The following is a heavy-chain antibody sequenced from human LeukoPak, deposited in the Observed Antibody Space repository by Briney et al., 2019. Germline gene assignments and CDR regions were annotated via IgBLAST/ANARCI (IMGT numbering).Heavy chain of an antibody. J-gene: IGHJ4*02. CDR3: ATGRGVGATMLGY. D-gene: IGHD1-26*01. Sequence: ASVKVSCKVSGYALTELSMQWVRQAPGKGLEWRGGFDPEDGETIYTQKFQGRVTMTEDTSTDTAYMELSSLRSEDTAVYYCATGRGVGATMLGYWGQGTLVTVSS. CDR1: GYALTELS. V-gene: IGHV1-24*01. CDR2: FDPEDGET.